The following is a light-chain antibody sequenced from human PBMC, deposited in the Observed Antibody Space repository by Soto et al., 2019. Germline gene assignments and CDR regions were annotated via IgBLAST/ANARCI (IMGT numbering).Light chain of an antibody. CDR1: QSVTSSY. Sequence: EIVLTQSPGTLSLSPGEGATLSCRASQSVTSSYLAWYQQKPGQAPRLLIYGASSRATGIPDRFSGSGSGTDFSLTISRLEPEDFAVYYCQQYGGTPWTFGQGTKVEIK. CDR2: GAS. CDR3: QQYGGTPWT. J-gene: IGKJ1*01. V-gene: IGKV3-20*01.